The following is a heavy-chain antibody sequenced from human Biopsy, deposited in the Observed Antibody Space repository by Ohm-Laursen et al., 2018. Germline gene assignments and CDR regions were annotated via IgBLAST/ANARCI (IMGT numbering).Heavy chain of an antibody. CDR3: ARVGAGAPSIDYFDY. CDR1: GGSFNGYF. J-gene: IGHJ4*02. Sequence: TLSLTCVVYGGSFNGYFWSWIRQPPGKGLEWIGDITQSGSTNYSPSLKSRVTISVDTAKKQFSLSLRSVTAADTAVYYCARVGAGAPSIDYFDYWGQGALVTVSS. V-gene: IGHV4-34*01. CDR2: ITQSGST. D-gene: IGHD1-26*01.